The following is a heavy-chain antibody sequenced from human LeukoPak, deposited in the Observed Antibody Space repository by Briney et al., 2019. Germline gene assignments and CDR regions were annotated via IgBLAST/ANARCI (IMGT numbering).Heavy chain of an antibody. D-gene: IGHD2-15*01. J-gene: IGHJ4*02. V-gene: IGHV3-21*01. CDR3: ARAHCSGGSCYSFDY. CDR2: ISSSSSYI. CDR1: GFTFSSYS. Sequence: GGSLRLSCAASGFTFSSYSMNWVRQAPGKGLEWVSSISSSSSYIYYADSVKGRFTISRDNAKNSLYLQMNGLRAEDTAVYYCARAHCSGGSCYSFDYWGQGTLVTVSS.